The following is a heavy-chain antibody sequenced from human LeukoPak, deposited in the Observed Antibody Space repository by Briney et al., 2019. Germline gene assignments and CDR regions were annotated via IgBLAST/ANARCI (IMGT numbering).Heavy chain of an antibody. CDR2: IYSGGST. D-gene: IGHD3-10*01. CDR1: GFTVSSNY. Sequence: GGSLRLSCAASGFTVSSNYMSWVRQAPGKGLEGVSVIYSGGSTYYTDSVKGRFTISRDNSKNTLYLQMNSLRAEDTAVYYCAREQTSPLWFGELLPGPFDYWGQGTLVTVSS. V-gene: IGHV3-66*01. CDR3: AREQTSPLWFGELLPGPFDY. J-gene: IGHJ4*02.